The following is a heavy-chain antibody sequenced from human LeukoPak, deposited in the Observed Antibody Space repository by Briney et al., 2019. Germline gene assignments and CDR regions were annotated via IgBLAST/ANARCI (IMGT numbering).Heavy chain of an antibody. D-gene: IGHD6-19*01. V-gene: IGHV3-48*03. CDR1: GFTFSSYE. CDR2: ISSSASTI. Sequence: GGSLRLSCAASGFTFSSYEMNWVRQAPGKGLEWVSYISSSASTIYYADSVKGRFTISRDNAKNSLYLQMNSLRAEDTAVYYCARAWRYSSGWYDNWGQGTLVTVSS. J-gene: IGHJ5*02. CDR3: ARAWRYSSGWYDN.